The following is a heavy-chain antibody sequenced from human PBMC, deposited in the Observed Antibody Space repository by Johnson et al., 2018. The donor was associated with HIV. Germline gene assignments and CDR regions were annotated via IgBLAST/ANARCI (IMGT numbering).Heavy chain of an antibody. CDR1: GFIFDDYD. CDR3: ARDPNSSNCSGVTCYSAAFDI. CDR2: ISWNGGST. Sequence: VQLVESGGGLVKPGGSLRLSCAASGFIFDDYDMSWVRQAPGKGLEWVSGISWNGGSTGYADSVEGRFTISRDNAKNSLYLQMKSLRGEDTAVYYCARDPNSSNCSGVTCYSAAFDIWGQGTMVTVSS. D-gene: IGHD2-15*01. V-gene: IGHV3-20*04. J-gene: IGHJ3*02.